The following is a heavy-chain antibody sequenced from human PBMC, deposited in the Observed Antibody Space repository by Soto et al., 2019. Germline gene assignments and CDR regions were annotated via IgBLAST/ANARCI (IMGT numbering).Heavy chain of an antibody. Sequence: GGSLRLSCEASGFKFDDYMMHWVRQATGKGLEWISLISWDGGSIDYADSIKGRFTVSRDNSKTSLYLHMHSLTSDDTAFYFCAKEGNGGSSLDSWGQGTLVTVSS. CDR2: ISWDGGSI. J-gene: IGHJ5*01. V-gene: IGHV3-43*01. D-gene: IGHD2-15*01. CDR1: GFKFDDYM. CDR3: AKEGNGGSSLDS.